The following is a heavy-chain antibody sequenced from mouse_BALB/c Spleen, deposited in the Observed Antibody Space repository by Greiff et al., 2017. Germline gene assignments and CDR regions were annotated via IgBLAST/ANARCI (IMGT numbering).Heavy chain of an antibody. Sequence: QVQLQQSGAELAKPGASVKMSCKASGYTFTSYWMHWVKQRPGQGLEWIGYINPSTGYTEYNQKFKDKATLTADKSSSTAYMQLSSLTSEDSAVYYCASSDTGGRYFDVWGAGTTVTVSS. J-gene: IGHJ1*01. CDR1: GYTFTSYW. V-gene: IGHV1-7*01. D-gene: IGHD1-1*01. CDR2: INPSTGYT. CDR3: ASSDTGGRYFDV.